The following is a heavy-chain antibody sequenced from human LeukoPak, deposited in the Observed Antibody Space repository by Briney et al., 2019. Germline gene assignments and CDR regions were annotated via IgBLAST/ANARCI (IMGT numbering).Heavy chain of an antibody. D-gene: IGHD1-26*01. Sequence: SETLSLTCAVSGGSISSGGYSWSWIRQPPGKGLEWIGYIYHSGSTYYNPSLKGRVTISVDRSKNQFSLKLSSVTAADTAVYYCARGVSGSYFDYWGQGTLVTVSS. CDR3: ARGVSGSYFDY. CDR1: GGSISSGGYS. J-gene: IGHJ4*02. V-gene: IGHV4-30-2*01. CDR2: IYHSGST.